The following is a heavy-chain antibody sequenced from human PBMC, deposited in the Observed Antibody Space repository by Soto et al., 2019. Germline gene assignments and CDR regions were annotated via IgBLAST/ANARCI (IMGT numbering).Heavy chain of an antibody. D-gene: IGHD1-1*01. CDR2: FDPEDGET. CDR3: ATKSIVVQLRAEYFQH. Sequence: EASVKVSCKVSGYTLTELSMHWVRQAPGKGLEWMGGFDPEDGETIYAQKFQGRVTMTEDTSTDTAYMELSSLRSEDTAVYYCATKSIVVQLRAEYFQHWGQGTLVTV. V-gene: IGHV1-24*01. J-gene: IGHJ1*01. CDR1: GYTLTELS.